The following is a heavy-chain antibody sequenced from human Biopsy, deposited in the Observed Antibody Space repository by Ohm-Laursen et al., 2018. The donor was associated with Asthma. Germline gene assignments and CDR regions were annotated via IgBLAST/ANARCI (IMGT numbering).Heavy chain of an antibody. CDR2: ISPSGNT. D-gene: IGHD4-17*01. Sequence: TLSLTCAVSGGSISSGDYSWSWIRQPPGKGLEWIGFISPSGNTYHSPSLKSRLTISVDRSKNQFSLRLSSVTAADTAMYYCARDYGDYVWRAFDIWGQGTMVTVSS. V-gene: IGHV4-30-2*01. CDR1: GGSISSGDYS. J-gene: IGHJ3*02. CDR3: ARDYGDYVWRAFDI.